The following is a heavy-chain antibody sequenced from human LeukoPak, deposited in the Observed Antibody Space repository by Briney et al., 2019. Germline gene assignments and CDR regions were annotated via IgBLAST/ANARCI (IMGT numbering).Heavy chain of an antibody. CDR1: GFTFSSYR. CDR2: ISNDGSNK. V-gene: IGHV3-30-3*01. Sequence: GGSRRLPCAVSGFTFSSYRMHWVRQAPGKGLEWVAVISNDGSNKYYADSVKGRFTISRGNSKNTLYLQMNSLRAEDTAVYYCARDQIIVGTILDYYYGMDVWGQGTTVTVSS. J-gene: IGHJ6*02. D-gene: IGHD5-12*01. CDR3: ARDQIIVGTILDYYYGMDV.